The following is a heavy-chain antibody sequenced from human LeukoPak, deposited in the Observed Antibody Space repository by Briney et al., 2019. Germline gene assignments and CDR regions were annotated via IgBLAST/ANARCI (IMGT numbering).Heavy chain of an antibody. J-gene: IGHJ5*02. CDR2: XXPNSGNT. D-gene: IGHD3-3*01. CDR3: ARGRHHRLLRFLEWLTPRWFDP. V-gene: IGHV1-8*01. CDR1: GYTFTSYD. Sequence: ASVKVSCKASGYTFTSYDINWVRQATGQGLEWMXXXXPNSGNTGYAQKFQGRVTMTRNTSISTAYMELSSLRSEDTAVYYCARGRHHRLLRFLEWLTPRWFDPWGQGTLVTVSS.